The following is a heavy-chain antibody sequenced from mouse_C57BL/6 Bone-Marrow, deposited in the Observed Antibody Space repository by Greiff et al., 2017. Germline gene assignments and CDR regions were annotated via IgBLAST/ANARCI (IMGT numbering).Heavy chain of an antibody. J-gene: IGHJ2*01. Sequence: QVQLQQSGAELVRPGASVTLSCKASGYTFTDYEMHWVKQTPVRGLEWIGAIDPETGGTAYNQKFKGKAILTADKSSSTAYMELRSLTSEDSAVYYCTRSFITTVVAFDYWGQGTTLTVSS. CDR3: TRSFITTVVAFDY. CDR2: IDPETGGT. D-gene: IGHD1-1*01. V-gene: IGHV1-15*01. CDR1: GYTFTDYE.